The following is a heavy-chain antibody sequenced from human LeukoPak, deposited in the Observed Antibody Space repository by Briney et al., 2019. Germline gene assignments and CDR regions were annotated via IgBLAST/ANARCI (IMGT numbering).Heavy chain of an antibody. D-gene: IGHD5-18*01. V-gene: IGHV1-2*02. Sequence: AASVKVSCKASDYTFTAYYMHWVRQAPGRGLEWMGWINPNSGGTSYSQKYQDRVTMTRDTSISTAYMELSRLRSDDTAVYYCAREVDTAMVTADYYYYGMDVWGQGTTVTVSS. CDR2: INPNSGGT. CDR1: DYTFTAYY. CDR3: AREVDTAMVTADYYYYGMDV. J-gene: IGHJ6*02.